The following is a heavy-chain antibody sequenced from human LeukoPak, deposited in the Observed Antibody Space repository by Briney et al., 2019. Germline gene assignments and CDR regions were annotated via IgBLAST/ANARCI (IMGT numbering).Heavy chain of an antibody. D-gene: IGHD2-21*01. CDR2: IWYDGSNK. J-gene: IGHJ4*02. CDR3: AKSNCGGDCFDY. CDR1: GFTFSSYG. Sequence: GRSLRLSCAASGFTFSSYGMHWVRQAPGKGLEWVAVIWYDGSNKYYADSVKGRFTISRDNFKNTLYLQMNSLRAEDTAVYYCAKSNCGGDCFDYWGQGTLVTVSS. V-gene: IGHV3-33*06.